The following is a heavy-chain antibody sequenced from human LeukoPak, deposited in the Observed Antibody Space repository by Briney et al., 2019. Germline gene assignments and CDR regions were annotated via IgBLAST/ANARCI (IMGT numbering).Heavy chain of an antibody. Sequence: SETLSLTCTVSGGSTSSGGYYWSWIRQHQGKGLEWIGYIYYSGSTYYNPSLKSRVTISVDTSKNQFSLKLSSVTAADTAVYYCARSTVTTVEGGWFDPWGQGTLVTVSS. J-gene: IGHJ5*02. D-gene: IGHD4-17*01. CDR1: GGSTSSGGYY. CDR3: ARSTVTTVEGGWFDP. CDR2: IYYSGST. V-gene: IGHV4-31*03.